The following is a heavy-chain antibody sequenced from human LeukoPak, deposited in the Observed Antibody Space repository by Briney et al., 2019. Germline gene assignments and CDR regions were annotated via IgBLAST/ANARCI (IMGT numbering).Heavy chain of an antibody. Sequence: GASVKVSCKASGYTFISYGITWVRQAPGQGLEWMGWINTSTGNPTYAQGFTGRFVFSLDTSVSTAYLQISSLKAEDTAVYYCARALQLERRGPALNYWGQGTLVTVSS. J-gene: IGHJ4*02. V-gene: IGHV7-4-1*02. CDR1: GYTFISYG. CDR3: ARALQLERRGPALNY. D-gene: IGHD1-1*01. CDR2: INTSTGNP.